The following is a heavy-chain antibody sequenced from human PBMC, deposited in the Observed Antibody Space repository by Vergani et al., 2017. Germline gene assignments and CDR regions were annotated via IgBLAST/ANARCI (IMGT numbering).Heavy chain of an antibody. CDR3: ARLYGRDSGGSKYFDY. V-gene: IGHV5-51*01. CDR2: IHPADSDT. D-gene: IGHD5-12*01. CDR1: GYSFTNYW. J-gene: IGHJ4*02. Sequence: EVQLVQSGAEVKKPGESLKISCQISGYSFTNYWIGWVRQLPGKGLEWMGIIHPADSDTRYSPSFQGQVTISVDKSISTAYLQRSVLRASDSAMYYCARLYGRDSGGSKYFDYWGQGTLVTVAS.